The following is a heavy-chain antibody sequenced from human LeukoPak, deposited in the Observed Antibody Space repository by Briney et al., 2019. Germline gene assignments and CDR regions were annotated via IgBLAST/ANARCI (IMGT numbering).Heavy chain of an antibody. CDR2: IYSGGGT. CDR1: GFIVSNNY. Sequence: GGSLRLSCAASGFIVSNNYMNWVRQASGKGLEWVSIIYSGGGTYYADSVKGRFTISRDNSKNTLYLQMNSLRADDTAVYYCARGCYYERSGYCPFDYWGPGTLVTVSS. D-gene: IGHD3-22*01. V-gene: IGHV3-53*01. CDR3: ARGCYYERSGYCPFDY. J-gene: IGHJ4*02.